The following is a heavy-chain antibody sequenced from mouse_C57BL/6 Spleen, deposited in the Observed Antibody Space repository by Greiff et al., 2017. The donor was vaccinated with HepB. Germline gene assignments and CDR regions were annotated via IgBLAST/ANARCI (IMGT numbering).Heavy chain of an antibody. J-gene: IGHJ3*01. CDR1: GYTFTSYW. D-gene: IGHD3-2*02. CDR2: IDPSDSET. Sequence: QVQLQQPGAELVRPGSSVKLSCKASGYTFTSYWMHWVKQRPIQGLEWIGNIDPSDSETHYNQKFKDKATLTVDKSSSTAYMQLSSLTSEDSAVYYCAREDSSGRAWFAYWGQGTLVTVSA. CDR3: AREDSSGRAWFAY. V-gene: IGHV1-52*01.